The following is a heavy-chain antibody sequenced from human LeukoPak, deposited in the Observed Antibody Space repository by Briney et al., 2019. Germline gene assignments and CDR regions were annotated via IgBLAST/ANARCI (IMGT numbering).Heavy chain of an antibody. CDR2: ILSDATKS. CDR3: VKDPIAAVGTRGFDY. CDR1: GFTFSNYG. Sequence: PGGSLRLSCTASGFTFSNYGVHWVRQAPGKGREWVAFILSDATKSYYVDSVRGRFTLSRDNSKNTVYLQMNSLRVEDTAVYHCVKDPIAAVGTRGFDYWGQGTLVAVSS. J-gene: IGHJ4*02. V-gene: IGHV3-30*02. D-gene: IGHD6-13*01.